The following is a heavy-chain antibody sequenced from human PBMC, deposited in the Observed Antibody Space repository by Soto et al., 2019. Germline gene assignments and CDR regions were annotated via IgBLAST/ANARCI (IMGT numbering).Heavy chain of an antibody. Sequence: QVQLVESGGGVVQPGRSLRLSCAASRFTFSSYAMHWVRQAPGKGLEWVAVISYDGSNKYYADSVKGRFTISRDNSKNTLYLQMNSLRAEDTAVYYCAKSRNYDYYYGMDVWGQGTTVTVSS. CDR1: RFTFSSYA. J-gene: IGHJ6*02. CDR2: ISYDGSNK. V-gene: IGHV3-30-3*02. D-gene: IGHD4-4*01. CDR3: AKSRNYDYYYGMDV.